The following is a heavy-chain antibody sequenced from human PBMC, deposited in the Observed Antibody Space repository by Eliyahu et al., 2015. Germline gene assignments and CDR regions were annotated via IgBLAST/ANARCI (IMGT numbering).Heavy chain of an antibody. J-gene: IGHJ2*01. V-gene: IGHV3-48*02. D-gene: IGHD5-18*01. CDR1: GFTFSXYS. CDR3: ARVRDTAMATGYFDL. Sequence: EVQLVESGGGLVQPGGSLRLSCAASGFTFSXYSMNWVRQAPGKGLEWVSYISSSSSTIYYADSVKGRFTISRDNAKNSLYLQMNSLRDEDTAVYYCARVRDTAMATGYFDLWGRGTLVTVSS. CDR2: ISSSSSTI.